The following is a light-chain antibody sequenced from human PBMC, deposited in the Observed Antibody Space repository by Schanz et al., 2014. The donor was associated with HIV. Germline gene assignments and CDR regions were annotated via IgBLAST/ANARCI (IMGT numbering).Light chain of an antibody. J-gene: IGKJ2*01. Sequence: DIQMTQSPSSLSASAGDRVTISCRASQRVGNYLNWYQHKPGKAPKLLIYAASSLQSGAPSRFSASGSGTCFNLTISSRQLDDLATYYWQQSYSSPYTVGQGTKVEIK. CDR1: QRVGNY. CDR3: QQSYSSPYT. CDR2: AAS. V-gene: IGKV1-39*01.